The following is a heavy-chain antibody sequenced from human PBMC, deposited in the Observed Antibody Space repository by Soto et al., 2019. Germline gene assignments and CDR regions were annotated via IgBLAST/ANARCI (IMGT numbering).Heavy chain of an antibody. Sequence: PSETLSLTCAVYGGSFSGYYWSWIRQPPGKGLEWIGEINHSGSTNYNPSLKSRVTISVDTSKNQFSLKLSSVTAADTAVYYCARGARVRFLGWPSRLYYYYGMDVWGQGTTVTVSS. CDR1: GGSFSGYY. J-gene: IGHJ6*02. V-gene: IGHV4-34*01. D-gene: IGHD3-3*01. CDR2: INHSGST. CDR3: ARGARVRFLGWPSRLYYYYGMDV.